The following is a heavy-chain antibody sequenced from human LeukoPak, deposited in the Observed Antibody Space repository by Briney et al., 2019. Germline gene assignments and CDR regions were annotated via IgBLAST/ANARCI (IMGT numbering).Heavy chain of an antibody. D-gene: IGHD2-15*01. Sequence: GGSLRLSCAASGFTFSSYSMNWVRQAPGKGLEWVSSISSSSSYIYYADSVKGRFTISRDNAKNSLYLQMNSLRAEDTAVYYCARGYCSGGSCYFNYFDYWGQGTLVTVSS. CDR3: ARGYCSGGSCYFNYFDY. V-gene: IGHV3-21*01. CDR1: GFTFSSYS. CDR2: ISSSSSYI. J-gene: IGHJ4*02.